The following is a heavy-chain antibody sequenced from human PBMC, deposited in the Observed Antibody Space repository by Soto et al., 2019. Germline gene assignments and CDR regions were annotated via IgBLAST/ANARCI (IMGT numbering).Heavy chain of an antibody. CDR1: GSTFSSYC. J-gene: IGHJ6*02. V-gene: IGHV3-30*18. Sequence: GGALRLSCAASGSTFSSYCMHWVRQAPGKGLEWVAVISYDGSNKYYADSVKGRFTISRDNSKNTLYLQMNSLRAEDTAVYYCAKDIPTYYDFWSGYYYYGMDVWGQGTTVTVSS. CDR2: ISYDGSNK. D-gene: IGHD3-3*01. CDR3: AKDIPTYYDFWSGYYYYGMDV.